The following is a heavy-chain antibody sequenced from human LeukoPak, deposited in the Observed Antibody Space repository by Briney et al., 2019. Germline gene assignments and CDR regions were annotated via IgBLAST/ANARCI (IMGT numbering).Heavy chain of an antibody. CDR3: ARDEWNGYYYMDV. D-gene: IGHD2-8*01. Sequence: SETLSLACTVSGGSISSYYWSWIRQPAGKGLEWIGRIYSSGSISYNPSLKSRLSMSLDTSKNQFSLKLTSVTAADTAVYYCARDEWNGYYYMDVWGKGTTVTVSS. CDR2: IYSSGSI. V-gene: IGHV4-4*07. CDR1: GGSISSYY. J-gene: IGHJ6*03.